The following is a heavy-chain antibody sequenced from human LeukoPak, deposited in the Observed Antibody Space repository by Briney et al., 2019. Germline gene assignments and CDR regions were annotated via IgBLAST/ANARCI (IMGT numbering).Heavy chain of an antibody. CDR2: ISSGSEDK. CDR3: VGPPCLRGGYCSTTS. CDR1: VYTFRAYS. J-gene: IGHJ5*02. V-gene: IGHV3-11*03. D-gene: IGHD2-2*01. Sequence: KSGGSLRLSCAASVYTFRAYSTSWIPQAPQKGLECVSYISSGSEDKLYAASVKSRFTISRDNAKNSLYLQMNSLTAEDTAVYYCVGPPCLRGGYCSTTSWGQGTLVTVDS.